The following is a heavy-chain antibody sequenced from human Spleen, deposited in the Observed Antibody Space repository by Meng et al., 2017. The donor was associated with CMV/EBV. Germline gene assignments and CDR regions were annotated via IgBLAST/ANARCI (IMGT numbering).Heavy chain of an antibody. CDR3: ARDRLLGRIVVVPAAIDYYYGMDV. V-gene: IGHV3-21*01. CDR1: GFTFSSYG. Sequence: GGSLRLSCAASGFTFSSYGMHWVRQAPGKGLEWVSSISSSSSYIYYADSVKGRFTISRDNAKNSLYLQMNSLRAEDTAVYYCARDRLLGRIVVVPAAIDYYYGMDVWGQGTTVTVSS. CDR2: ISSSSSYI. D-gene: IGHD2-2*01. J-gene: IGHJ6*02.